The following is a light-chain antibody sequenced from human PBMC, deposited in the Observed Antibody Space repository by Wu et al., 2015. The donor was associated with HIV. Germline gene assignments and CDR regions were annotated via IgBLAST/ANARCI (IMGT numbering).Light chain of an antibody. CDR3: QQYSTSPPSLT. Sequence: QAPHGSSIYGTSSRATGIPDRFSGSGSGTDFILTISRLEPEDFAAYYCQQYSTSPPSLTFGEGPRWRSN. J-gene: IGKJ4*01. V-gene: IGKV3-20*01. CDR2: GTS.